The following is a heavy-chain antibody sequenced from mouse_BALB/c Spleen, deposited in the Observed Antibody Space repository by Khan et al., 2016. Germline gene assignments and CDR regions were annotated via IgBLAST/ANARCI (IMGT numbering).Heavy chain of an antibody. CDR3: ARERYYGTSYFDY. CDR1: GFSLTTYG. Sequence: QVQLKESGPGLVAPSQSLSITCTVSGFSLTTYGVHWVRQPPGKGLEWLGVIWAGGSTNYNSALMSRLSISKDNSKGQVFLKMNSLQNDDTATYYCARERYYGTSYFDYWGQGTTLTVSS. CDR2: IWAGGST. D-gene: IGHD1-1*01. V-gene: IGHV2-9*02. J-gene: IGHJ2*01.